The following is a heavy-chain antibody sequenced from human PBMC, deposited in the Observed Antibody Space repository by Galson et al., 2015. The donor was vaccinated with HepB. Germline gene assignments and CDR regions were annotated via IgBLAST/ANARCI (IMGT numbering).Heavy chain of an antibody. V-gene: IGHV3-11*06. CDR2: ISSSSSYT. J-gene: IGHJ4*02. CDR1: GFTFSDYY. D-gene: IGHD6-6*01. Sequence: SLRLSCPASGFTFSDYYMSWIRQAPGKGLEWVSYISSSSSYTNYADSVKGRFTISRDNAKNSLYLQMNSLRAEDTAVYYCARVSSIAARAALYFDYWGQGTLVTVSS. CDR3: ARVSSIAARAALYFDY.